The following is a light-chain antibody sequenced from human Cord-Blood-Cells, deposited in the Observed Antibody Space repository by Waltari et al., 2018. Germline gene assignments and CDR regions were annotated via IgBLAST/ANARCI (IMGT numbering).Light chain of an antibody. V-gene: IGLV2-23*01. Sequence: QSALTQPASVSGSPGQSITISCTGTSSDVGSYNLVSWYQQHPGKAPKIMIYEGSKRPSGVSNRFSGSKSGNTASLTISGLQAEDEADYYCCSYAGSSLVVFGGGTKLTVL. CDR1: SSDVGSYNL. J-gene: IGLJ2*01. CDR3: CSYAGSSLVV. CDR2: EGS.